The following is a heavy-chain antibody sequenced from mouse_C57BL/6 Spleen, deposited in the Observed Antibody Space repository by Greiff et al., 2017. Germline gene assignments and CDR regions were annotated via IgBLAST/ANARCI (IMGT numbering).Heavy chain of an antibody. D-gene: IGHD2-4*01. CDR2: IWSGGST. J-gene: IGHJ3*01. Sequence: QVQLKESGPGLVQPSQSLSITCTVSGFSLTSYGVHWVRQSPGKGLEWLGVIWSGGSTDYNAAFISRLSISKDNSKSQVFFKMNSLQADDTAIYYCASHYDYDAPFAYWGKGTLVTVSA. CDR3: ASHYDYDAPFAY. V-gene: IGHV2-2*01. CDR1: GFSLTSYG.